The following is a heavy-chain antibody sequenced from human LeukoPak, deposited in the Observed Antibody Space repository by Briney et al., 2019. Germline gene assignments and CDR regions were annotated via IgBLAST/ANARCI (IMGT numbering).Heavy chain of an antibody. CDR2: IYPGDSDT. V-gene: IGHV5-51*01. D-gene: IGHD3-22*01. CDR1: GYSFTSYW. Sequence: GESLQISCKGSGYSFTSYWIGWVRPLPGKGLEWMGIIYPGDSDTRYSPSFQGQVTISADKSISTAYLQWSSLKASDTAMYYCARGSTMIIGSIRDANAFDIWGQGTMVTVSS. CDR3: ARGSTMIIGSIRDANAFDI. J-gene: IGHJ3*02.